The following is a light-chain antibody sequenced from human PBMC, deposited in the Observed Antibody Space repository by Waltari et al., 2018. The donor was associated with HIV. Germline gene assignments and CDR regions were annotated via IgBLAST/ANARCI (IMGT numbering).Light chain of an antibody. J-gene: IGKJ2*01. CDR1: QDIRGS. Sequence: ENQRAQTPSSSSASLERRVTTTCRASQDIRGSLAWYQFKPGQAPELLVFGTSMLESGVPPRLSGSGSGTTYTLTISSLQPEDSATYYCQQYYTVPYTFGQGTNLEI. CDR3: QQYYTVPYT. V-gene: IGKV1-NL1*01. CDR2: GTS.